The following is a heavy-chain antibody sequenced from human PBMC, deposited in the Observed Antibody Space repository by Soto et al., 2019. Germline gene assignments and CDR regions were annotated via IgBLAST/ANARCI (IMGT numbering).Heavy chain of an antibody. CDR1: GFTFSSYA. D-gene: IGHD2-2*02. CDR2: ISGSGGST. J-gene: IGHJ4*02. CDR3: AKDLRYCSSTSCYIRPYYLDY. Sequence: PGGSLRLSCAASGFTFSSYAMSWVRQAPGKGLEWVSAISGSGGSTYYADSVKGRFTISRDNSKNTLYLQMNSLRAEDTAVYYCAKDLRYCSSTSCYIRPYYLDYWGQGTLVTVSS. V-gene: IGHV3-23*01.